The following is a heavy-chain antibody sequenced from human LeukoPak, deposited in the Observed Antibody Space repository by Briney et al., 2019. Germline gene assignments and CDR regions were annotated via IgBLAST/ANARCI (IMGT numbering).Heavy chain of an antibody. CDR2: IWYDGSNK. Sequence: GGSLRLSCAASGFTFSSYGMHWVRQAPGKGLEWVAVIWYDGSNKYYADSVKGRFTISRDNSKNTLYLQMNGLRAEDTAVYYCARDRGYSFAHPLDYWGQGALVTVSS. D-gene: IGHD5-18*01. CDR1: GFTFSSYG. CDR3: ARDRGYSFAHPLDY. V-gene: IGHV3-33*01. J-gene: IGHJ4*02.